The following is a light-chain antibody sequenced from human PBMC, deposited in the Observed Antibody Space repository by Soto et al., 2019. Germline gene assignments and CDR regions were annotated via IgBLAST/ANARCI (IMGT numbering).Light chain of an antibody. CDR1: QSVSNTY. V-gene: IGKV3-20*01. CDR3: QQYAGPPTT. CDR2: DAS. Sequence: EIVLTQSPGTLSLSPGERATLSCRASQSVSNTYLAWYQQKPGQAPRLLIYDASNRATGIPDRFSGGGSGTDFTLTISRLEPEDFAVYFCQQYAGPPTTFGQGTRLEIK. J-gene: IGKJ5*01.